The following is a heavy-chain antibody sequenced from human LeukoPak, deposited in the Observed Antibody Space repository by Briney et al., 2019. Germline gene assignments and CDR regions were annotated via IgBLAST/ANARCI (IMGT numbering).Heavy chain of an antibody. CDR3: ARGGFLEWLLRTTYYYYGMDV. V-gene: IGHV1-8*01. CDR1: GYTFTSYD. J-gene: IGHJ6*02. CDR2: MNPNSGNT. D-gene: IGHD3-3*01. Sequence: GASVKVSCKASGYTFTSYDINWVRQATGQGLEWMGWMNPNSGNTGYAQKFQGRVTMTRNTSISTAYMELSSLRSEDTAVYYCARGGFLEWLLRTTYYYYGMDVWGQGTTVTVSS.